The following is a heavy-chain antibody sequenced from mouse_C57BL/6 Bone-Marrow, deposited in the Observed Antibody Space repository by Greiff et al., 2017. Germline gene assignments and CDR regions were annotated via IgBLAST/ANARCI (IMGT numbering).Heavy chain of an antibody. CDR3: ARSRRDFYAMDY. D-gene: IGHD3-3*01. J-gene: IGHJ4*01. CDR1: GYAFSSYW. Sequence: QVHVKQSGAELVKPGASVKISCKASGYAFSSYWMNWVKQRPGKGLEWIGQIYPGDGDTNYNGKFKGKATLTADKSSSTAYMQLSSLTSEDSAVYFCARSRRDFYAMDYWGQGTSVTVSS. CDR2: IYPGDGDT. V-gene: IGHV1-80*01.